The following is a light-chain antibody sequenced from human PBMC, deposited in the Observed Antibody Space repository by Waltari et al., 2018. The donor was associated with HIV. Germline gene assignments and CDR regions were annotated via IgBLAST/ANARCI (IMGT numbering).Light chain of an antibody. Sequence: DIVMTQSPDSLAVSLGARATMNCNSSQSVLYSSNNKNYLAWYQQKPGQPPKLLIYWASTRESGVPDRFSGSGSATDFTLTISSLQAEDVAVYYCQQYSITPVTFGQGTKLEIK. CDR3: QQYSITPVT. J-gene: IGKJ2*01. CDR2: WAS. CDR1: QSVLYSSNNKNY. V-gene: IGKV4-1*01.